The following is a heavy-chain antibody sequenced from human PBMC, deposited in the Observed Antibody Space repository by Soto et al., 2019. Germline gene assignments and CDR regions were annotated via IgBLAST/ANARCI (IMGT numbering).Heavy chain of an antibody. V-gene: IGHV4-30-4*01. J-gene: IGHJ4*02. Sequence: KPSETLSLTCTVSGGSISSGDYYWSWIRQPPGKGLEWIGYIYYSGSTYYNPSLKSRVTISVDTSKNQFSLKLSSVTAADTAVYYCARLTAQIAASNWGQGTLVTVSS. CDR3: ARLTAQIAASN. D-gene: IGHD6-13*01. CDR1: GGSISSGDYY. CDR2: IYYSGST.